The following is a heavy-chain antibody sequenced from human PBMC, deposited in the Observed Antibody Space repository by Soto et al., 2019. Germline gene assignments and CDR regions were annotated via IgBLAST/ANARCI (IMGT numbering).Heavy chain of an antibody. CDR1: AFTFSSYA. J-gene: IGHJ6*02. CDR3: ARGADGSGSNYTHYYYGMDV. CDR2: ISYDGSNK. D-gene: IGHD3-10*01. V-gene: IGHV3-30-3*01. Sequence: QVQLVESGGGVVQPGRSMRLSCAASAFTFSSYAMHWVRQAPGKGLEWVAVISYDGSNKYYADSVKGRFTISRDNSKNTLYLQMNSLRAEDTAVYYCARGADGSGSNYTHYYYGMDVWGQGTTVTVSS.